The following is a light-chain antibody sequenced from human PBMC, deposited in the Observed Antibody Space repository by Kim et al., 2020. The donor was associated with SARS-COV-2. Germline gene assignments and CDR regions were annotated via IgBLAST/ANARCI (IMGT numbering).Light chain of an antibody. Sequence: GQSVTTSCTGTSSDVGGYNSVSWYQQHPGKAPNLMIYDVSKRPSGVPDRFSGSKSGNTASLTISGLQAEDEADYYCCSYAGSYALVFGGGTKLTVL. CDR2: DVS. J-gene: IGLJ3*02. V-gene: IGLV2-11*01. CDR1: SSDVGGYNS. CDR3: CSYAGSYALV.